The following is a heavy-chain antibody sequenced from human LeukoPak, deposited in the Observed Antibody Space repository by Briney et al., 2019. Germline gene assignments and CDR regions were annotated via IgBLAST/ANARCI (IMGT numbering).Heavy chain of an antibody. D-gene: IGHD3-3*01. Sequence: SETLSLTCTVSGGSISSYYWSRIRQPPGKGLEWIGYIYYSGSTNYNPSLKSRVTISVDTSKNQFSLKLSSVTAADTAVYYCARGSSADYDFWSGYHDNWFDPWGQGTLVTVSS. J-gene: IGHJ5*02. CDR2: IYYSGST. V-gene: IGHV4-59*01. CDR1: GGSISSYY. CDR3: ARGSSADYDFWSGYHDNWFDP.